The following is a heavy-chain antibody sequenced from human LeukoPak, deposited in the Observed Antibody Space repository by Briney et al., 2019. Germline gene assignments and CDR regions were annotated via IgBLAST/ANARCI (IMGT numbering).Heavy chain of an antibody. Sequence: PGRSLRLSCAASGFTFDDYAMHWVRQAPGKGLEWVSYISSSDSTIYHADSVKGRFTISRDNAKNSLYLQMNSLRADDTAVYYCTRVERSWFDPWGQGTLVTVSS. CDR2: ISSSDSTI. CDR3: TRVERSWFDP. V-gene: IGHV3-48*03. J-gene: IGHJ5*02. CDR1: GFTFDDYA. D-gene: IGHD3-3*01.